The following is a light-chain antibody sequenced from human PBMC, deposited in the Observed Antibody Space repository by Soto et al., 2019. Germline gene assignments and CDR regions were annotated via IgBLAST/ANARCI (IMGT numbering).Light chain of an antibody. CDR2: DAS. CDR3: QQRNGWPLT. Sequence: DMALTQSPATLSLSPGDTASLSCRASQNVYTFLAWYQQKPGQSPRLLVYDASNRVKGIPARFTGTGSGTDFTLTISNLEPEDFAVYYGQQRNGWPLTFGAGTRVEI. CDR1: QNVYTF. V-gene: IGKV3-11*01. J-gene: IGKJ4*01.